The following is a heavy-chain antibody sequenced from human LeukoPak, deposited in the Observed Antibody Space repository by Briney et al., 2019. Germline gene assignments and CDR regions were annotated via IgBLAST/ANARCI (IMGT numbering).Heavy chain of an antibody. CDR2: INHSGST. CDR1: GFTFNKFA. V-gene: IGHV4-34*01. Sequence: GSLRLSCAASGFTFNKFAMSWVRQPPGKGLEWIGEINHSGSTNYNPSLKSRVTISVDTSKNQFSLKLSSVTAADTAVYYCARSSRFSRGMDVWGQGTTVTVSS. J-gene: IGHJ6*02. CDR3: ARSSRFSRGMDV. D-gene: IGHD2-2*01.